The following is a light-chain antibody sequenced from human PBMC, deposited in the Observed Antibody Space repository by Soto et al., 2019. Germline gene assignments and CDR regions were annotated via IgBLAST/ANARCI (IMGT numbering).Light chain of an antibody. V-gene: IGKV3-11*01. CDR1: QNVDKF. CDR3: QQQKNWPPIT. CDR2: DSS. J-gene: IGKJ5*01. Sequence: EIALTQHQATRSLSPGAMATLSCRGSQNVDKFLAWYQQRPGQPPRLLIFDSSNRATGVPVRFIGSGCWTAFTLTIGSLEPEDSVVYYGQQQKNWPPITFGQGTRREI.